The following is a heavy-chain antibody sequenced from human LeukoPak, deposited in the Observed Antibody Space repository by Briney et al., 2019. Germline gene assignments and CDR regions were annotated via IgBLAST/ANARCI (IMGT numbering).Heavy chain of an antibody. Sequence: GESLKISCKASGYTVTNYWIGWVRQMPGEGLGLMVTIYPGDSDTRYSPSFQGQVTISADKSSTTAYLQWSSLRASDNAMYFCARRAYRPEWFDPWGQGTLVTVSS. CDR2: IYPGDSDT. D-gene: IGHD2-21*01. CDR1: GYTVTNYW. J-gene: IGHJ5*02. V-gene: IGHV5-51*01. CDR3: ARRAYRPEWFDP.